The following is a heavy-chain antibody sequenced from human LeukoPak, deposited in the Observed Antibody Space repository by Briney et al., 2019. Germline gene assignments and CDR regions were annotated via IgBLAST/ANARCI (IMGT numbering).Heavy chain of an antibody. CDR3: ARGRDSGYDHSPSRFDP. V-gene: IGHV3-66*01. CDR2: IYSGGST. Sequence: GGSLRLSCAASGSTVSNNYMSWVRQAPGKGLEWVSVIYSGGSTYYADSVKGRFTISRDNSKNTLYLQMNSLRAEDTAVYYCARGRDSGYDHSPSRFDPWGQGTLVTVSS. D-gene: IGHD5-12*01. J-gene: IGHJ5*02. CDR1: GSTVSNNY.